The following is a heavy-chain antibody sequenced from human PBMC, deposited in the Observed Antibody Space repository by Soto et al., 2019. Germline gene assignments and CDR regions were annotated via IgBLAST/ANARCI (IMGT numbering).Heavy chain of an antibody. Sequence: SLRLSCAASGFTFSSYGMHWVRQAPGKGLEWVAVIWYDGSNKYYADSVKGRFTISRDNSKNTLYLQMNSLRAEDTAVYYCAKSFGVRGVLYYYYYGMDVWGQGTTVTVSS. D-gene: IGHD3-10*01. J-gene: IGHJ6*02. V-gene: IGHV3-33*06. CDR2: IWYDGSNK. CDR1: GFTFSSYG. CDR3: AKSFGVRGVLYYYYYGMDV.